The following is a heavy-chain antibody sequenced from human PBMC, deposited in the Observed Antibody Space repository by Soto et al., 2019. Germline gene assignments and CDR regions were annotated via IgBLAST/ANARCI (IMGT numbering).Heavy chain of an antibody. V-gene: IGHV3-73*01. D-gene: IGHD2-2*01. J-gene: IGHJ6*03. Sequence: GGSLRLSCAASGFTFSGSTMHWVRQTSWKGLEWVGRIRSKDEGYATAYAASVKGRFTISRDDSKNTAHLQMNSLKTEDTAVYYCTRTMPGYYMDVWGKGTTVTVSS. CDR1: GFTFSGST. CDR3: TRTMPGYYMDV. CDR2: IRSKDEGYAT.